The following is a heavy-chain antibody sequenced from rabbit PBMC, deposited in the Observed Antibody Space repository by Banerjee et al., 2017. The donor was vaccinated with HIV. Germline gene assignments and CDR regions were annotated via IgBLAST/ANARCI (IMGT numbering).Heavy chain of an antibody. CDR3: ARGTSSSGYYSGSLNL. V-gene: IGHV1S40*01. J-gene: IGHJ4*01. CDR2: INTSSGNT. Sequence: ASGFSFSNKYVMCWVRQAPGKGLEWIACINTSSGNTVYASWAKGRFTISRTSSTTVTLQMTSLTAADTATYFCARGTSSSGYYSGSLNLWGQGTLVTVS. D-gene: IGHD1-1*01. CDR1: GFSFSNKYV.